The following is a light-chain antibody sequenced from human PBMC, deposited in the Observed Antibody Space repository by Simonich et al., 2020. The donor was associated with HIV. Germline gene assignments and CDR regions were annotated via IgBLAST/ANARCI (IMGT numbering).Light chain of an antibody. J-gene: IGLJ3*02. CDR3: QSYDSSNFWV. V-gene: IGLV6-57*03. CDR1: SGSIASNY. Sequence: NFMLTQPHSVSESPGKTVTISCTRSSGSIASNYGPWYQQRPGSAPTTVIYEDNQRPTGVPALFSGAIDRSSNSASLTISGLKTEDEADYYCQSYDSSNFWVFGGGTKLTVL. CDR2: EDN.